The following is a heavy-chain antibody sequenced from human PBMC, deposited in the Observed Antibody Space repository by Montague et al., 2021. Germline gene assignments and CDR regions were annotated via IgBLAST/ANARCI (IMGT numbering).Heavy chain of an antibody. V-gene: IGHV4-39*01. CDR1: GGSISSSSYY. CDR2: IYYSGST. D-gene: IGHD4-23*01. Sequence: SETLSLTCTVSGGSISSSSYYWGWIRQPPGQGLEWIGSIYYSGSTYYNPSLKSRLTISVDTSKNQFSLKLSSVTAADTAVYYGVVTPSLDYHGMDVWGQGTTVTVSS. CDR3: VVTPSLDYHGMDV. J-gene: IGHJ6*02.